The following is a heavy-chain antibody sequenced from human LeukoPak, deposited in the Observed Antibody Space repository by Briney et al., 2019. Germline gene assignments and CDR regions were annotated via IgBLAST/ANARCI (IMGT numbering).Heavy chain of an antibody. D-gene: IGHD3-22*01. V-gene: IGHV3-23*01. CDR2: ISGSGGST. J-gene: IGHJ3*02. Sequence: GGSLRLSCAASGLTFSNYGMNWVRQAPGKGLEWVSAISGSGGSTYYADSVKGRFTISRDNSKNTLYLQMNSLRAEDTAVYYCAKGARGMIVVDDAFDIWGQGTMVTVSS. CDR3: AKGARGMIVVDDAFDI. CDR1: GLTFSNYG.